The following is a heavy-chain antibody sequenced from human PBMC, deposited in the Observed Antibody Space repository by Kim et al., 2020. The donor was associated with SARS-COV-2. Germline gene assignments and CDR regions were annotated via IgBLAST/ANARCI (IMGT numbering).Heavy chain of an antibody. D-gene: IGHD3-22*01. J-gene: IGHJ4*02. CDR2: ISYDGSNK. CDR3: AKKEYYYDSSGYQ. Sequence: GGSLRLSCAASGFTFSSYGMHWVRQAPGKGLEWVAVISYDGSNKYYADSVKGRFTISRDNSKNTLYLQMNSLRAEDTAVYYCAKKEYYYDSSGYQWGQGTLVTVSS. CDR1: GFTFSSYG. V-gene: IGHV3-30*18.